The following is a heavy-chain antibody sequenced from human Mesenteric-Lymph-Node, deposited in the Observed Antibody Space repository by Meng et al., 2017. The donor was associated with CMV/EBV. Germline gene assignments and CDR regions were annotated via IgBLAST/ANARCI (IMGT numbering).Heavy chain of an antibody. V-gene: IGHV1-69*02. CDR2: IIPILGRA. CDR3: AGGIAAAGSRWFDP. Sequence: QFQLVQSGAEVQKPGSSVKVSCKASRGPFSSYTTSWVRQAPGQGLEWMGRIIPILGRANYAQKFQGRVTITADKSTSTAYMELSSLRSEDTAVYYCAGGIAAAGSRWFDPWGQGTLVTVSS. CDR1: RGPFSSYT. D-gene: IGHD6-13*01. J-gene: IGHJ5*02.